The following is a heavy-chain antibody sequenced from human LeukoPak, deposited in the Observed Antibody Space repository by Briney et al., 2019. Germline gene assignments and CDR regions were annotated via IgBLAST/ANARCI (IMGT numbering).Heavy chain of an antibody. D-gene: IGHD3-22*01. CDR2: ISYDGSNK. J-gene: IGHJ4*02. CDR1: GFTFSSYA. Sequence: GRSLRLSCAASGFTFSSYAMHWVRQAPGKGLEWVAVISYDGSNKYYADSVKGRFTISRDNSKNTLYLQMNSLRAEDTAVYYCAKPSDDSSTIGVDYWGQGTLVTVSS. V-gene: IGHV3-30*18. CDR3: AKPSDDSSTIGVDY.